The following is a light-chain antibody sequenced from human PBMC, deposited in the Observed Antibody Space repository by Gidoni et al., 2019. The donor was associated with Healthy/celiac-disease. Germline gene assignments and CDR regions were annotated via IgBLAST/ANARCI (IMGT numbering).Light chain of an antibody. CDR2: DAS. J-gene: IGKJ4*01. CDR3: QQRSNWLLT. Sequence: EIVFTQSPATLSLSPGERATLSFRPSQSVSSYLAWYQQKPGQAPRLLIYDASNRATGIPARFSGSGSGTDFTLTISSLEPEDFAVYYCQQRSNWLLTFGGGTKVEIK. CDR1: QSVSSY. V-gene: IGKV3-11*01.